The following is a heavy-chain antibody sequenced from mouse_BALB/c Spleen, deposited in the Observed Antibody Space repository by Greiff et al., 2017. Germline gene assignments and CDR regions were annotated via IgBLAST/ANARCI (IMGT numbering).Heavy chain of an antibody. V-gene: IGHV1-87*01. CDR1: GYTFTSYW. CDR3: ARERGNWYFDV. Sequence: VQLQESGAELARPGASVKLSCKASGYTFTSYWMQWVKQRPGQGLEWIGAIYPGDGDTRYTQKFKGKATLTADKSSSTAYMQLSSLASEDSAVYYCARERGNWYFDVWGAGTTVTVSS. CDR2: IYPGDGDT. J-gene: IGHJ1*01.